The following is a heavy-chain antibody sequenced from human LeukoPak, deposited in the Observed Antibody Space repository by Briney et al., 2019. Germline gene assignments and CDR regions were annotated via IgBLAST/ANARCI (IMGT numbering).Heavy chain of an antibody. CDR1: GYTFTSYG. V-gene: IGHV1-18*01. CDR3: ARVVVGATTSDFDY. CDR2: ISAYNGNT. D-gene: IGHD1-26*01. J-gene: IGHJ4*02. Sequence: ASVKVSCTASGYTFTSYGISWVRQAPGQGREWMGWISAYNGNTNYAQKLQGRVTMTTDTSTSTAYMELRSLRSDDTAVYYCARVVVGATTSDFDYWGQGTLVTVSS.